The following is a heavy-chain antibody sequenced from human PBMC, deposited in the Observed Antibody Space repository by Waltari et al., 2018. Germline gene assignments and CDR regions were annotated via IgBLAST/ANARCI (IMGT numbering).Heavy chain of an antibody. Sequence: QVQLVQSGAEVKKPGSSVKVPCKAAGGTFSSYATSWVRQAPGQGLEWMGGIIPIFGTANYAQKFQGRVTITTDESTSTAYMELSSLRSEDTAVYYCASHISEMATIRPFDYWRQGTLVTVSS. CDR1: GGTFSSYA. V-gene: IGHV1-69*05. CDR2: IIPIFGTA. J-gene: IGHJ4*02. D-gene: IGHD5-12*01. CDR3: ASHISEMATIRPFDY.